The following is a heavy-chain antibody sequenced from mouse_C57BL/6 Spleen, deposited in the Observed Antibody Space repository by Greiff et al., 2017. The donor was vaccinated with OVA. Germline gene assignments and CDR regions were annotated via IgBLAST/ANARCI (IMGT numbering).Heavy chain of an antibody. CDR2: ISSGSSTI. V-gene: IGHV5-17*01. CDR3: ARLFITTVVAPAFDV. J-gene: IGHJ1*03. Sequence: EVKLMEPGGGLVKPGGSLKLSCAASGFTFSDYGMHWVRQAPEKGLEWVAYISSGSSTIYYADTVKGRFTISRDNAKNTLFLQMTSLRSEDTAMYYCARLFITTVVAPAFDVWGKGTTVTVSS. D-gene: IGHD1-1*01. CDR1: GFTFSDYG.